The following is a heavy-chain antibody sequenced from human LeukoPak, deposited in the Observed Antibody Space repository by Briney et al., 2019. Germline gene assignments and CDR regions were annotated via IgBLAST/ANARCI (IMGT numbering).Heavy chain of an antibody. Sequence: SETLSLTCAVYGGSFSGYYWSWIRQPPGKGLEWIGEINHSGSTNYNPSLKSRVTISVDTSKNQFSLKLSSVTAADTAVYYCARQALYCGGDCYFFDYWGQGTLVTVSS. J-gene: IGHJ4*02. CDR2: INHSGST. CDR3: ARQALYCGGDCYFFDY. CDR1: GGSFSGYY. D-gene: IGHD2-21*02. V-gene: IGHV4-34*01.